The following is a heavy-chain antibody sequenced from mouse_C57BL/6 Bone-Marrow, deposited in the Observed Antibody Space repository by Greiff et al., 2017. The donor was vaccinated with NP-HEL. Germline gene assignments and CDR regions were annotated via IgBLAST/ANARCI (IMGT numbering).Heavy chain of an antibody. J-gene: IGHJ4*01. CDR3: ARSKWYAMDY. CDR2: IYPGDGDT. D-gene: IGHD1-3*01. Sequence: QVQLQQSGAELVRPGSSVKMSCKTSGYTFTSYGINWVKQRPGKGLEWIGQIYPGDGDTNYNGKFKGKATLTADKSSSTAYMQLSSLTSEDSAVYFCARSKWYAMDYWGQGTSVTVSS. V-gene: IGHV1-80*01. CDR1: GYTFTSYG.